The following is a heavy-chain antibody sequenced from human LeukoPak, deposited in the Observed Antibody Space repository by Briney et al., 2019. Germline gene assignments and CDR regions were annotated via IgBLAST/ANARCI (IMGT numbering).Heavy chain of an antibody. V-gene: IGHV5-10-1*01. Sequence: GESLKISCKGFGNSFTKYWINWVRQMPGKGLEWMGRIDPSDSQTNYSPSFQGHVTISADESITTAYLQWSSLKASDTGIYYCARAYSGYDSFDYWGQGTLVTVSS. CDR1: GNSFTKYW. CDR3: ARAYSGYDSFDY. D-gene: IGHD5-12*01. CDR2: IDPSDSQT. J-gene: IGHJ4*02.